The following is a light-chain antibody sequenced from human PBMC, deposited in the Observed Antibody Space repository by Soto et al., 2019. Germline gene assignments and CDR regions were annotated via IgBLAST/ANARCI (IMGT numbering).Light chain of an antibody. V-gene: IGKV3-15*01. Sequence: DTVMTQSPATLSLSPGERATVSGTASQSLSSNLAWYQQKPGQAPRLLIIGASERVTGIPARFSGSGSGTEFNLSISRLQSDEFAVYDCQQYNTWPWTFGQGTKVDIK. CDR1: QSLSSN. CDR2: GAS. CDR3: QQYNTWPWT. J-gene: IGKJ1*01.